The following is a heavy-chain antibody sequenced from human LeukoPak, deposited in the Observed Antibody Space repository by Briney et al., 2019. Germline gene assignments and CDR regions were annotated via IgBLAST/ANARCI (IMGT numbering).Heavy chain of an antibody. CDR2: INTNTGNP. CDR3: ARDLRYSSIRENAPNWFDP. Sequence: GASVKVSCKASGYTFTSYAMNWVRQAPGQGLEWMGWINTNTGNPTYAQGFTGRFVFSLDTSVSTAYLQISSLKAEDTAVYYCARDLRYSSIRENAPNWFDPWGQGTLVTVSS. CDR1: GYTFTSYA. D-gene: IGHD5-18*01. J-gene: IGHJ5*02. V-gene: IGHV7-4-1*02.